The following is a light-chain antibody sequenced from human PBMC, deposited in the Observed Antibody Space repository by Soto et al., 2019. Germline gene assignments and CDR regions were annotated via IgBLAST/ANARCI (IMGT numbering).Light chain of an antibody. CDR3: QQYGSSRYT. CDR1: QTISSW. V-gene: IGKV1-5*03. J-gene: IGKJ2*01. Sequence: DIQMTQSPSTLSGSVGDRVTITCRASQTISSWLAWYQQKPGKAPKLLIYKASTLKSGVPSRFSGSGSGTEFTLTISSLQPDDFAVYYCQQYGSSRYTFGQGTKLEIK. CDR2: KAS.